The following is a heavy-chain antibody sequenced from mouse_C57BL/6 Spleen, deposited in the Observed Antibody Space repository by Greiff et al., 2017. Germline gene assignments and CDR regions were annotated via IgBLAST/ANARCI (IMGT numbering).Heavy chain of an antibody. Sequence: QVQLKQSGAELARPGASVKMSCKASGYTFTSYTMHWVKQRPGQGLEWIGYINPSSGYTKYNQKFKDKATLTADKSSSTAYMQLSSLTSEDSAVYYCASGGPSAMDYWGQGTSVTVSS. CDR1: GYTFTSYT. J-gene: IGHJ4*01. CDR3: ASGGPSAMDY. CDR2: INPSSGYT. V-gene: IGHV1-4*01.